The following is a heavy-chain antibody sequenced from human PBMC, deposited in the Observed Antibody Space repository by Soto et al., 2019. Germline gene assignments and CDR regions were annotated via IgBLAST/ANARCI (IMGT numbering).Heavy chain of an antibody. Sequence: GGSLRLSCAASGFTFSSYAMHWVHQAPGKGLEWVAVISYDGSNKYYADSVKGRFTISRDNSKNTLYLQMNSLRAEDTAVYFCARDPTITMIAAQSYYGMDVWGQGTTVTVSS. V-gene: IGHV3-30*04. D-gene: IGHD3-22*01. CDR1: GFTFSSYA. CDR3: ARDPTITMIAAQSYYGMDV. J-gene: IGHJ6*02. CDR2: ISYDGSNK.